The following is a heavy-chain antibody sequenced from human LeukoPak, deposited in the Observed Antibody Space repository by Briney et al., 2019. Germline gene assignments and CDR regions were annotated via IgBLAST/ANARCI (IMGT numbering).Heavy chain of an antibody. V-gene: IGHV3-23*01. J-gene: IGHJ4*02. Sequence: GGSLRLSCAASGFTFTSYAMSWVRQAPGKGLEWVSGISDSGGGTYYADSVKGRFTISRDNAKNSLYLQMNSLRAEDTAVYYCARRGIAVAGWGFGYWGQGTLVTVSS. CDR2: ISDSGGGT. D-gene: IGHD6-19*01. CDR1: GFTFTSYA. CDR3: ARRGIAVAGWGFGY.